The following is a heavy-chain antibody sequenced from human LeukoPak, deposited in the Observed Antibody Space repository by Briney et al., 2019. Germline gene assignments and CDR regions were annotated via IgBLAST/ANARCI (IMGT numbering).Heavy chain of an antibody. CDR2: VRWNSETK. Sequence: GGSLRLSCAASGFTFDDYAMHWVRQAPGKGLEWVSGVRWNSETKAHADSVKGRFTISRDNAKNSLYLQMDSLRPEDTALYFCAKSRLATLSYWYFDLWGRGTLVIVSS. J-gene: IGHJ2*01. V-gene: IGHV3-9*01. CDR1: GFTFDDYA. D-gene: IGHD6-25*01. CDR3: AKSRLATLSYWYFDL.